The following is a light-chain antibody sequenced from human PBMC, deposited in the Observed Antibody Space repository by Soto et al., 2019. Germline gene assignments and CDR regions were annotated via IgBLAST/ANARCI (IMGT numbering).Light chain of an antibody. CDR2: GAS. CDR1: QSVSSN. Sequence: EIVMTQSPATLSVSPGERATLSCRASQSVSSNLAWYQQKPGQAPRLLIYGASTRATGIPARFSGSGSGTEFTLTISSLQSEDFAVYYCQQYNNWPLTFCGGTKVKIK. J-gene: IGKJ4*01. V-gene: IGKV3-15*01. CDR3: QQYNNWPLT.